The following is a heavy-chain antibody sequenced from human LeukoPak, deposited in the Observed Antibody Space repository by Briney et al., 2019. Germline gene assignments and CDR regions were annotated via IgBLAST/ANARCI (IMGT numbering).Heavy chain of an antibody. Sequence: GGSLRLSCAASGFTFSTYWMNWVRQAPGKGLEWVANIKQEGSEKDYADSVKGRFTISRDNAKNSLYLQMNSLRAEDTAIYYCARENWGRFDFWGQGTLVTVSS. D-gene: IGHD7-27*01. CDR3: ARENWGRFDF. CDR2: IKQEGSEK. V-gene: IGHV3-7*01. J-gene: IGHJ4*02. CDR1: GFTFSTYW.